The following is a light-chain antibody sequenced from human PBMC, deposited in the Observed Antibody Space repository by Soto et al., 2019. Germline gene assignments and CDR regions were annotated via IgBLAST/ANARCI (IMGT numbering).Light chain of an antibody. CDR2: GAS. CDR3: QQYGSSPRLT. CDR1: QSVSSSY. J-gene: IGKJ4*01. Sequence: EIVLTQSPGTLSLSPGERATLSCMASQSVSSSYLAWYQQKPGQAPRLLIYGASSRATGIPDRFSGSGSGTDFTLIISRLEPEDFAVDYCQQYGSSPRLTFGGGTKVEIK. V-gene: IGKV3-20*01.